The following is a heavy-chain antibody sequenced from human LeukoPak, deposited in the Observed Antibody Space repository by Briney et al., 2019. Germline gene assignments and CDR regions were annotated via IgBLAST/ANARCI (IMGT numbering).Heavy chain of an antibody. D-gene: IGHD1-1*01. J-gene: IGHJ4*02. Sequence: ASVKVSCKASGYIFTSSYIHWVRQAPGQGLAWMGMINPSGGSTGYAQKFQGRVTMTRDMSTSTVYMELSSLRSEDTAVFYCARRAQVERRHSQFDYWGQGTLVTVSS. CDR1: GYIFTSSY. V-gene: IGHV1-46*01. CDR2: INPSGGST. CDR3: ARRAQVERRHSQFDY.